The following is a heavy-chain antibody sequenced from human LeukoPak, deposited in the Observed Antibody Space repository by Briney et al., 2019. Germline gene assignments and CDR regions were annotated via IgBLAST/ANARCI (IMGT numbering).Heavy chain of an antibody. J-gene: IGHJ5*02. D-gene: IGHD3-9*01. Sequence: GGSLRLSCAASGFTFSDYYMSWIRQAPGKGLEWVSYISSSGSTIYYADSVEGRFTISRDNAKNSLYLQMNSLRAEDTAVYYCARDILTGYSHLWGQGTLVTVSS. CDR1: GFTFSDYY. V-gene: IGHV3-11*04. CDR3: ARDILTGYSHL. CDR2: ISSSGSTI.